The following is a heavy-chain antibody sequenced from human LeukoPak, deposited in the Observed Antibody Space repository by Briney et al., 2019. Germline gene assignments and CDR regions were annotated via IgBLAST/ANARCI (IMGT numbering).Heavy chain of an antibody. Sequence: SAGTLRLSCAASGVTFSSDDRNWVRQAPGKGLGWVSYISGSGYRIYYAGSVKGRFTISRDNAKKSLYLQMDSLRAEDTAVYYCARDGSSYAPSQPFFFDYWGQGTLVTVSS. CDR1: GVTFSSDD. CDR2: ISGSGYRI. D-gene: IGHD3-10*01. CDR3: ARDGSSYAPSQPFFFDY. V-gene: IGHV3-48*03. J-gene: IGHJ4*02.